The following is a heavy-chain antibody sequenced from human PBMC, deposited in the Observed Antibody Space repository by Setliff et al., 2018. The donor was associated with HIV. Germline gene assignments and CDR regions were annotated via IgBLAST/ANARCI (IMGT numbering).Heavy chain of an antibody. V-gene: IGHV1-69*13. CDR1: GGTFSSYA. CDR2: IIPFYDTP. CDR3: ARDDRGRVRGVGPFDP. D-gene: IGHD3-10*01. J-gene: IGHJ5*02. Sequence: ASVKVSCKASGGTFSSYAINWVRQAPGQGLEWMGVIIPFYDTPIYALNFQGRVTITADESTSTAYMDLRSLRSDDTAVYYCARDDRGRVRGVGPFDPWGQGTQVTVSS.